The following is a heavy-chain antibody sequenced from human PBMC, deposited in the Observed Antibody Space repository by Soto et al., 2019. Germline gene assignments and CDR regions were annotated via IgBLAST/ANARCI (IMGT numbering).Heavy chain of an antibody. D-gene: IGHD4-17*01. CDR1: GGSISSGGYY. CDR2: IYYSGST. V-gene: IGHV4-31*03. J-gene: IGHJ4*02. CDR3: ARSKTKYGDLDFDY. Sequence: PSETLSLTCTVSGGSISSGGYYWSWIRQHPGKGLEWIGYIYYSGSTYYNPSLKSRVTISVDTSKNQFSLKLSSVTAADTAVYYCARSKTKYGDLDFDYWGQGTLVTVSS.